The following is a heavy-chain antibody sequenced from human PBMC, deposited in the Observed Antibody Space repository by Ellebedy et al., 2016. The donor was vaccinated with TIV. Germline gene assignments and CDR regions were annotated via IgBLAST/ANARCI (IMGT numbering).Heavy chain of an antibody. CDR1: GYTFTGYY. Sequence: ASVKVSCKASGYTFTGYYMHWVRQVPGQGLEWMGWINPNSGDTKYAQNFQGWVTMTRDTSISTAYIELSRLTSDDTAMYYCARRGYSSGPYWAFDIWGQGTLVTVPS. D-gene: IGHD6-19*01. CDR3: ARRGYSSGPYWAFDI. CDR2: INPNSGDT. J-gene: IGHJ3*02. V-gene: IGHV1-2*04.